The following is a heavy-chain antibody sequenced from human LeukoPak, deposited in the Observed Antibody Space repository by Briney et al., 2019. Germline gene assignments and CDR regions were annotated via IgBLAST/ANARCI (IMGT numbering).Heavy chain of an antibody. Sequence: GGSLRLSCAASGFTVSSYHMSWVRQAPGKGLEWVGRIKSKTDGGTTDYAAPVKGRFTISRDDSKNTLYLQMNSLKTEDTAVYYCTASLGPSAYYFDYWGQGTLVTVSS. CDR3: TASLGPSAYYFDY. D-gene: IGHD7-27*01. CDR2: IKSKTDGGTT. CDR1: GFTVSSYH. J-gene: IGHJ4*02. V-gene: IGHV3-15*01.